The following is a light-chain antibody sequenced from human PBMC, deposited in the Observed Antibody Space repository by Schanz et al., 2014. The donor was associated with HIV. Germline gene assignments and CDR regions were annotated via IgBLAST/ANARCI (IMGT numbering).Light chain of an antibody. V-gene: IGLV1-51*02. J-gene: IGLJ2*01. CDR1: SSNIGNNY. CDR2: RNN. CDR3: ATWHSSLREVV. Sequence: QSVLTQPPSVSAAPGQKVTISCSGSSSNIGNNYVSWYQQLPGTAPKLLIYRNNQRPSGVPDRFSGSKSGTSASLAINGRQTGDEADYYCATWHSSLREVVFGGGTKLTVL.